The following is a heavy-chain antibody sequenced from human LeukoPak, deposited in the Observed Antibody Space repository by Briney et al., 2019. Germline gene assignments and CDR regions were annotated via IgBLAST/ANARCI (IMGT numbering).Heavy chain of an antibody. CDR1: GGSISSYY. CDR3: ARDGRAARPGLFDY. V-gene: IGHV4-59*01. J-gene: IGHJ4*02. Sequence: SETLSLTCTVSGGSISSYYWSWIRQPPGKGLEWIGYIYYSGSTNYNPSLKSRVTISVDTSKNQFSLKLSSVTAADTAVYYCARDGRAARPGLFDYWGQGTLVTVSS. D-gene: IGHD6-6*01. CDR2: IYYSGST.